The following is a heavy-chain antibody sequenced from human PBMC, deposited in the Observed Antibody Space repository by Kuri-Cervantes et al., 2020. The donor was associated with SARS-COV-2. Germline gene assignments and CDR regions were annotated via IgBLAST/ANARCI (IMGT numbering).Heavy chain of an antibody. J-gene: IGHJ2*01. CDR3: VLGPHYSSWSGYFGL. D-gene: IGHD6-13*01. CDR1: GGSISSSSYY. CDR2: IYYSGST. Sequence: SETLSLTCTVSGGSISSSSYYWGWIRQPPGKGLEWIRSIYYSGSTYYNPSLKSPVTIYLDTPKNQFSLRLSSVTAADTALYYCVLGPHYSSWSGYFGLWGRGTLVTVSS. V-gene: IGHV4-39*01.